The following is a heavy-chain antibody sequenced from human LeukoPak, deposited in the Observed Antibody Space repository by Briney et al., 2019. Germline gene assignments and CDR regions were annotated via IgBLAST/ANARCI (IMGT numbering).Heavy chain of an antibody. CDR2: ISGSGDST. CDR3: AKGYFPGIAAAGTISYYHYGMDV. D-gene: IGHD6-13*01. V-gene: IGHV3-23*01. J-gene: IGHJ6*02. Sequence: GGSLRLSCAASGFTFSSYAMSWVRQAPGMGLEWVSAISGSGDSTYYADSVKGRFTISRDNSKNTLYLQMNSLRAEDTAVHYCAKGYFPGIAAAGTISYYHYGMDVWGQGTTVTVSS. CDR1: GFTFSSYA.